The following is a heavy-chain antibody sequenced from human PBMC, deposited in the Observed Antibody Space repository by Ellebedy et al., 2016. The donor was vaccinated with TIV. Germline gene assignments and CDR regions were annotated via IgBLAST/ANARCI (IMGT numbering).Heavy chain of an antibody. D-gene: IGHD5-24*01. Sequence: GESLKISXAASGFTFSNYAMGWVRHVPGRGPEWVSTITANALTTWYADSVKGRFTISRDNSRSTVSLQMNSLRAEDTAPYYCGRDRNYPNDVFDLWGQGTVVTVSS. V-gene: IGHV3-23*01. J-gene: IGHJ3*01. CDR1: GFTFSNYA. CDR3: GRDRNYPNDVFDL. CDR2: ITANALTT.